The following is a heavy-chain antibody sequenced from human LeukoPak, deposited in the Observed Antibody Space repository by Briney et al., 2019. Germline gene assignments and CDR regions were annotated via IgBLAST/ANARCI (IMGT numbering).Heavy chain of an antibody. CDR1: GFSLDDYA. CDR2: ISWDSGNM. CDR3: IKDMGFDLLKDAFEI. Sequence: PGGSLRLSCAAAGFSLDDYAMHWVRQAPGKGLEWVSSISWDSGNMAYADSVKGRFTISRGNVKNSLYLQMNSLRPEDTAFYYCIKDMGFDLLKDAFEIWGQGTLVTVSS. V-gene: IGHV3-9*01. J-gene: IGHJ3*02. D-gene: IGHD1-26*01.